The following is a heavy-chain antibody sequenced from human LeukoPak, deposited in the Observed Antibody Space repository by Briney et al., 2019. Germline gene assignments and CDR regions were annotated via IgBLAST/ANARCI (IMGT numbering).Heavy chain of an antibody. J-gene: IGHJ5*02. V-gene: IGHV4-59*01. Sequence: SETLSLTCTVSGGSISSYYWSWIRQPPGKGLKWIGYIYYSGSTNYNPSLKSRVTISVDTSKNQFSLKLSSVTAADTAVYYCARDEYWFDPWGQGTLVTVSS. CDR2: IYYSGST. CDR1: GGSISSYY. CDR3: ARDEYWFDP.